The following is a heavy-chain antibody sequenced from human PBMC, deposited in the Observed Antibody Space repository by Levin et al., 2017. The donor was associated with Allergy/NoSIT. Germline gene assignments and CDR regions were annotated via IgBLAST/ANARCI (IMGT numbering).Heavy chain of an antibody. CDR2: IRSKANTYAT. Sequence: GGSLRLSCVASGFTFSASSMHWVRQSSGKGLEWVGRIRSKANTYATTYTASVRGRFTISRDDSRNTAYLQMNSLETEDTAVYYCARHVLGTEWLLEGVDVWGQGTTVTVSS. V-gene: IGHV3-73*01. CDR1: GFTFSASS. CDR3: ARHVLGTEWLLEGVDV. D-gene: IGHD3-9*01. J-gene: IGHJ6*02.